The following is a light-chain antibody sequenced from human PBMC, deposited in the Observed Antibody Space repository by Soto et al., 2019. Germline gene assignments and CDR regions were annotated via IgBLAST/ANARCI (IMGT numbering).Light chain of an antibody. V-gene: IGKV1-5*01. CDR1: QSISSY. Sequence: IQMTQSPSSLSASVGDRVTITCRASQSISSYLNWYQQKPGKAPKLLIYNASSLESGVPSRFSGSGSGTEFTLTISSLQPDDFATYYCQQYNSYWWTFGQGTKVDI. CDR2: NAS. J-gene: IGKJ1*01. CDR3: QQYNSYWWT.